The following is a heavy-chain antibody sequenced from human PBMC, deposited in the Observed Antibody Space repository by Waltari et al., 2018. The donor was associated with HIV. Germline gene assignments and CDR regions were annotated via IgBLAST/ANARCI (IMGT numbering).Heavy chain of an antibody. CDR2: INWNSDNI. V-gene: IGHV3-9*01. J-gene: IGHJ4*02. CDR3: AKAYDSSGFQYYFDY. CDR1: GFTFDDYA. Sequence: EVQLVESGGDLVQPGRSLRLSCAASGFTFDDYAMHWVRQAPGKGLGWGSGINWNSDNIGYADSVKGRFTISRDHAKNSLYLQMNSLRPEDTALYYCAKAYDSSGFQYYFDYWGQGTLVTVSS. D-gene: IGHD3-22*01.